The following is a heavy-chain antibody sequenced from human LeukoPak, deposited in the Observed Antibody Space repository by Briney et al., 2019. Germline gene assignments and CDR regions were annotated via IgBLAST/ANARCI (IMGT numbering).Heavy chain of an antibody. V-gene: IGHV3-49*04. CDR2: IRSKAYGGTT. CDR1: GFTFGDYA. Sequence: PGGSLRLSCTASGFTFGDYAMSWVAQAPGKGREWVGFIRSKAYGGTTEYAASVKGRFTISRDDSKSIAYLQMNSLKTEDTAVYYCTRDEYLDYWGQGTLVTVSS. J-gene: IGHJ4*02. CDR3: TRDEYLDY.